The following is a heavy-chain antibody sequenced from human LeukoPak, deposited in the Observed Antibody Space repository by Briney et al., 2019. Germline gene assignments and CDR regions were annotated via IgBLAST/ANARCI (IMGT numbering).Heavy chain of an antibody. CDR1: GFTFSSYA. Sequence: GGSLRLSCAASGFTFSSYAMHWVRQAPGKGLEWVAVISYDGSNKYYADSVKGRFTISRDNSKNTLNLQMNSLRAEDTAVYYCARDRGGSYFDYWGQGTLVTVSS. V-gene: IGHV3-30-3*01. CDR2: ISYDGSNK. D-gene: IGHD1-26*01. CDR3: ARDRGGSYFDY. J-gene: IGHJ4*02.